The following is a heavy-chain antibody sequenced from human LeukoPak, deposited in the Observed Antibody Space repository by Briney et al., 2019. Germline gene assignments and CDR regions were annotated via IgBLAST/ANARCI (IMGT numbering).Heavy chain of an antibody. CDR3: AGGAYKGGRYCSGGTCYSDEDDAFDT. CDR1: GFTFSSYG. CDR2: IWYDGSNK. D-gene: IGHD2-15*01. V-gene: IGHV3-33*01. J-gene: IGHJ3*02. Sequence: PGGSLRLSCAASGFTFSSYGMDWVRQAPGKGLEWVAIIWYDGSNKKYADSVKGRLTISGDNSKNTLYLQMNSLTAEDTAVYYCAGGAYKGGRYCSGGTCYSDEDDAFDTWGQGTMVTVSS.